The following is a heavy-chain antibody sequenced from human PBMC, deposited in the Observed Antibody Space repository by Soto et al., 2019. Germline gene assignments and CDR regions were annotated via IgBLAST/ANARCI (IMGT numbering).Heavy chain of an antibody. CDR1: GYTLTELS. V-gene: IGHV1-24*01. CDR3: ATSYIVATIIYYYGMDV. CDR2: FDPEDGET. J-gene: IGHJ6*02. Sequence: AASVKVSCKVSGYTLTELSMHWVRQAPGKGLEWMGGFDPEDGETIYAQKFQGRVTMTEDTSTDTAYMELSSLRSEDTAVYYCATSYIVATIIYYYGMDVWGQGTTVTVSS. D-gene: IGHD5-12*01.